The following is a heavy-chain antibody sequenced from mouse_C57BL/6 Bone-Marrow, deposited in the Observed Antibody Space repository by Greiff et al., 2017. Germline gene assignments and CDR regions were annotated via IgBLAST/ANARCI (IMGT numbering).Heavy chain of an antibody. CDR2: IDPSDSYT. Sequence: VQLQQSGAELVKPGASVKLSCKASGYTFTSYWMQWVKQRPGQGLEWIGEIDPSDSYTNYNQKFKGKATLTVDTSSSTAYMQLSSLTSEDSAVYYCARDGLRFDYWGQGTTLTVSS. V-gene: IGHV1-50*01. CDR3: ARDGLRFDY. J-gene: IGHJ2*01. D-gene: IGHD2-2*01. CDR1: GYTFTSYW.